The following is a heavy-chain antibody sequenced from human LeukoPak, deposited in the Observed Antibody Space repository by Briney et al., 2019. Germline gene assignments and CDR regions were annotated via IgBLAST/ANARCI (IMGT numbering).Heavy chain of an antibody. V-gene: IGHV4-38-2*02. CDR3: ARDRRGSSCFDY. D-gene: IGHD6-6*01. Sequence: SETLSLTCTVSGLSIRSSFYWGWVRQPPGKGLEWIGNIYHSGTTYYNPSLMSRVTISVDTSKNQFSLRLTSATAADTAVYYCARDRRGSSCFDYWGQGTLVTVSS. CDR1: GLSIRSSFY. J-gene: IGHJ4*02. CDR2: IYHSGTT.